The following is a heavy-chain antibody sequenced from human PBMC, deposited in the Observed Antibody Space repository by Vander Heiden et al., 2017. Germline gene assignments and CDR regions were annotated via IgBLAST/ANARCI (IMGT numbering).Heavy chain of an antibody. J-gene: IGHJ3*02. CDR3: ARDDSSGPAAFDI. D-gene: IGHD3-22*01. Sequence: QVQLQESGPGLVKPSETLSLTCTASGGSISSYYWSWIRQPPGKGLEWIGYIYYSGSTNYNPSLKSRVTISVDTSKNQFSLKLSSVTAADTAVYYCARDDSSGPAAFDIWGQGTMVTVSS. V-gene: IGHV4-59*01. CDR2: IYYSGST. CDR1: GGSISSYY.